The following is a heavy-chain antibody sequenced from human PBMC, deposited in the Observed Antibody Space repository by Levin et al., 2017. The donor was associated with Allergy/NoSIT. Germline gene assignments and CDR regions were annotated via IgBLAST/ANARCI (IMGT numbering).Heavy chain of an antibody. D-gene: IGHD3-3*01. CDR2: VRSAYYGGTP. CDR1: GFFFSDYA. Sequence: GESLKISCTASGFFFSDYAMSWFRQAPGKGPEWVGFVRSAYYGGTPEYAASVKGRFTISRDDSRNTVYLQMNSLKTVDTAVYYCIPLHYYTSTVSYHWGQGTPVAVSS. CDR3: IPLHYYTSTVSYH. V-gene: IGHV3-49*03. J-gene: IGHJ1*01.